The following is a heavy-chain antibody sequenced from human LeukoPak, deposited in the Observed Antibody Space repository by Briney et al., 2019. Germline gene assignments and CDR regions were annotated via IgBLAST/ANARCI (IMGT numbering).Heavy chain of an antibody. V-gene: IGHV3-33*01. CDR1: GFTFSSYG. J-gene: IGHJ4*02. CDR2: IWFDGSNK. Sequence: PGGPLRLSCAASGFTFSSYGMHWVRQAPGKALEWVAVIWFDGSNKFYADSVRGRFTISRDNSKNTLYLQMNSLRAEDTAVYYCAREIIGGRWLQSHEFDYWGQGTLVTVSS. D-gene: IGHD5-24*01. CDR3: AREIIGGRWLQSHEFDY.